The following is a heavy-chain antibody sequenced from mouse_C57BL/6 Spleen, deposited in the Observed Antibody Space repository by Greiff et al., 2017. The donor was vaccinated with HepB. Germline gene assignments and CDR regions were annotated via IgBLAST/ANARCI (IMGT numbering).Heavy chain of an antibody. D-gene: IGHD2-1*01. CDR2: ISSSGNT. CDR3: ERGNYGAIDY. J-gene: IGHJ4*01. CDR1: GYSITNGYHR. Sequence: EVQLQQSGPALVKPSQSVSLTCTVTGYSITNGYHRWIWLRQVSGSKLEWIGYISSSGNTYSNPSQNSPISITRDTSKNQLFLQLNSVTTEDIATEDCERGNYGAIDYWGQGTSVTVSA. V-gene: IGHV3-4*01.